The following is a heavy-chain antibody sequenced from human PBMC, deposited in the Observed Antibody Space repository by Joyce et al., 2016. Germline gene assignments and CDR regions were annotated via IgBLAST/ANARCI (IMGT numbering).Heavy chain of an antibody. V-gene: IGHV1-2*06. J-gene: IGHJ3*02. D-gene: IGHD6-19*01. CDR1: GYTFTEYY. CDR2: INPNSGGT. Sequence: QVQLVQSGAEVKKPGASVKVSCKASGYTFTEYYMHWVRQTPGQGLEWMGRINPNSGGTNYAQKFQGRVTMTRDTSIRTGYMELSSLRSDDTAVYYCARGTDSRGWYVDEAFDIWGQGTMVTVSS. CDR3: ARGTDSRGWYVDEAFDI.